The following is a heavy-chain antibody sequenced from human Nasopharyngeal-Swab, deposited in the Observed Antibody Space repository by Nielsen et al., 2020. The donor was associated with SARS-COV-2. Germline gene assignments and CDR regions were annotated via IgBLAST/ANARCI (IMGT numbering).Heavy chain of an antibody. D-gene: IGHD5-18*01. CDR3: AKGDSPVHPALGDPRKDAFDI. J-gene: IGHJ3*02. CDR1: GFSVSYNY. V-gene: IGHV3-53*01. CDR2: IYSRGET. Sequence: GGSLRLSCEVSGFSVSYNYMSWVRQAPGKGLEWVAVIYSRGETHYTDSVRGRFTISRDNSKNMVNLQLNSLRAEDTALYYCAKGDSPVHPALGDPRKDAFDIWGQGTMVTVSS.